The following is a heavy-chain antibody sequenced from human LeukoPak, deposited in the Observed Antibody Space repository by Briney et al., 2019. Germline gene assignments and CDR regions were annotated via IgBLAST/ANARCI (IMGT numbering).Heavy chain of an antibody. CDR3: ARDCSGGSCYSVFSEYFQH. Sequence: GGSLRLSCAASGFTFSSYAMHWVRQAPGKGLEWVAVISYDGSNKYYADSVKGRFTISRDNSKNTLYLQMNSLRVEDTAVYYCARDCSGGSCYSVFSEYFQHWGQGTLVTVSS. V-gene: IGHV3-30*04. CDR1: GFTFSSYA. CDR2: ISYDGSNK. J-gene: IGHJ1*01. D-gene: IGHD2-15*01.